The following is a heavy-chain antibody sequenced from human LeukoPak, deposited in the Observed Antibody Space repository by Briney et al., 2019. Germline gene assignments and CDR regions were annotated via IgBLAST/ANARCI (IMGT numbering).Heavy chain of an antibody. V-gene: IGHV3-7*01. D-gene: IGHD6-19*01. CDR1: GFTFSDHW. J-gene: IGHJ4*02. CDR2: IKRDGSEK. CDR3: ARESTTGWYYFDY. Sequence: PGGSLRLSCAASGFTFSDHWMSWVRQAPGKGLEWVANIKRDGSEKYHVDSVKGRFTISRDNTKNSLYLQMSSLRAEDTAVYYCARESTTGWYYFDYWGQGILVTVSS.